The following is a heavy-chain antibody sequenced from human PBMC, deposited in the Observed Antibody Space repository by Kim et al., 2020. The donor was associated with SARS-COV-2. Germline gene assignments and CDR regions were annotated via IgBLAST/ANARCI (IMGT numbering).Heavy chain of an antibody. CDR3: ARTYNWNYFDY. D-gene: IGHD1-1*01. V-gene: IGHV4-59*01. J-gene: IGHJ4*02. Sequence: NPTPSHKSRVTISVDTSKNQFSLKLSSVTAADTAVYYCARTYNWNYFDYWGQGTLVTVSS.